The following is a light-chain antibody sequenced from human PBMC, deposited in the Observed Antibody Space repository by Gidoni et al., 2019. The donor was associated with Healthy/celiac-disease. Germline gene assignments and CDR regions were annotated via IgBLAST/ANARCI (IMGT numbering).Light chain of an antibody. CDR2: DAA. CDR3: QQYDNLLT. J-gene: IGKJ3*01. V-gene: IGKV1-33*01. CDR1: QDISNY. Sequence: IQLTQSPSSLSASVGDRVTITCQASQDISNYLNWYQQKPGKAPKLLIYDAANLETGVPSRCSGSGSGTDFTFTISSLQPEDIATYYCQQYDNLLTFGPGTKVDIK.